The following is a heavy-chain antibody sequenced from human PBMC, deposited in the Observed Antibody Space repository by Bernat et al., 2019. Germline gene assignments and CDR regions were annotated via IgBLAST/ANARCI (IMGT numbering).Heavy chain of an antibody. CDR2: ISYDGSNK. J-gene: IGHJ3*02. CDR1: GFTFSSYD. D-gene: IGHD5-12*01. CDR3: YETDAFDI. Sequence: VQLVESGGGVVQPGRSLRLSCAASGFTFSSYDMHWVRQAPGKGLEWVAVISYDGSNKYYADSVKGRFTISRDNAKNTLYLQMNSLRAEDTAVYYCYETDAFDIWGQGTMVTVSS. V-gene: IGHV3-30*03.